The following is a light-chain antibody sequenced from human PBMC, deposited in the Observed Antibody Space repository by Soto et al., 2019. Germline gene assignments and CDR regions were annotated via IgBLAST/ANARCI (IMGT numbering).Light chain of an antibody. CDR1: QGISNY. V-gene: IGKV1-9*01. CDR2: AAS. Sequence: IQSTQSPSSLSASVGDRVTVTCRASQGISNYLAWYQQKPGKAPKLLIHAASTLQSGVPSRFSGSGSGTHFTLTISGLQPEDFATYYCQQLNGYFPLTFGGGTKVDIK. J-gene: IGKJ4*01. CDR3: QQLNGYFPLT.